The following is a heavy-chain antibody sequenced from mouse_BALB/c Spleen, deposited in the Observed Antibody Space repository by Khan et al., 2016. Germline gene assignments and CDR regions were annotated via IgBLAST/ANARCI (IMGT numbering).Heavy chain of an antibody. Sequence: EVQLVESGGGLVQPKGSLKLSCAASGFTFNTYAMNWVRQAPGKGLEWVARISSKSNHYATYYADSVKDRITISRDDSQSMLYLQMNNLKTEDTAMYYCVKQRGHCEACCAYWGPGTVVTVSA. V-gene: IGHV10-1*02. CDR1: GFTFNTYA. CDR2: ISSKSNHYAT. CDR3: VKQRGHCEACCAY. J-gene: IGHJ3*01.